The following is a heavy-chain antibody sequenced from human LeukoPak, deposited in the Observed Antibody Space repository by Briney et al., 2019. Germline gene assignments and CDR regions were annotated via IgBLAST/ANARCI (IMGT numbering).Heavy chain of an antibody. Sequence: GGSLRLPCAASGFTFSSYAMSWVRQAPGKGLEWVSAISGSGGSTYYADSVKGRFTISRDNSKNTLYLQMNSLRAEDTAVYYCAKDGYGDYVGWFDPRGQGTLVTVSS. CDR3: AKDGYGDYVGWFDP. CDR1: GFTFSSYA. CDR2: ISGSGGST. J-gene: IGHJ5*02. V-gene: IGHV3-23*01. D-gene: IGHD4-17*01.